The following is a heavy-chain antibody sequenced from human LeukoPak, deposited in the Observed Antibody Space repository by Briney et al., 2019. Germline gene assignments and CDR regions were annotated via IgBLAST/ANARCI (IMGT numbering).Heavy chain of an antibody. CDR1: GFTFSSYG. CDR2: IRYDGSNK. V-gene: IGHV3-30*02. CDR3: ARDSRSKYYYYGMDV. D-gene: IGHD2/OR15-2a*01. J-gene: IGHJ6*02. Sequence: PGGSLRLSCAASGFTFSSYGMHWVRQAPGKGLDWVAFIRYDGSNKYYADSVKGRFTISRDNSKNTLYLQMNSLRAEDTAVYYCARDSRSKYYYYGMDVWGQGTTVTVSS.